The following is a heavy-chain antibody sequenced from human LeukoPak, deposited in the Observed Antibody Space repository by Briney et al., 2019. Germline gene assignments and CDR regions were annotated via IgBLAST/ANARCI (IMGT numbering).Heavy chain of an antibody. D-gene: IGHD6-19*01. Sequence: GGSLRLSCADSGFTFRSYAMSWVRQAPGKGLEWVSAISGSVGSTYYADSVKGRFTISRDNSKNTLYLQMNSLRAEDTAVYYCAKDRGSIAVAGIDYWGQGTLVTVSS. CDR2: ISGSVGST. J-gene: IGHJ4*02. CDR1: GFTFRSYA. V-gene: IGHV3-23*01. CDR3: AKDRGSIAVAGIDY.